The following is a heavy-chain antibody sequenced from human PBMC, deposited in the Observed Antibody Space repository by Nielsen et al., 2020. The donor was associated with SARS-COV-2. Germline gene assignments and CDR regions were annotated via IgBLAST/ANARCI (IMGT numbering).Heavy chain of an antibody. V-gene: IGHV3-23*01. CDR2: IGDDGTGI. CDR1: GFTFSSYG. CDR3: AKARAGRYPQSRILDN. J-gene: IGHJ4*02. D-gene: IGHD2-21*01. Sequence: GESLKISCAASGFTFSSYGMNWVRQAPGKGLEWGIVIGDDGTGINYANSVKGRFTISRDTSKNTLYLQMNSLRAEDTAVYYCAKARAGRYPQSRILDNWAQGTLVTVSA.